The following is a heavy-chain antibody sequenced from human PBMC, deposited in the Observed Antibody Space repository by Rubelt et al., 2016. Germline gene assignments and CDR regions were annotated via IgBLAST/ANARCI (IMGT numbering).Heavy chain of an antibody. CDR1: GFNFWTHA. CDR2: ISSSSSYI. CDR3: ARHQARLRLGEFPLD. V-gene: IGHV3-21*01. D-gene: IGHD3-16*01. J-gene: IGHJ4*02. Sequence: EVQLLESGGGMVQPGGSLRLSCAASGFNFWTHAMSWVRQAPGRGLEWVSSISSSSSYIYYADSVKGRFTIARDNAKNSLYLQMNSLRAEDTAVYYCARHQARLRLGEFPLDWGQGTLVTVSS.